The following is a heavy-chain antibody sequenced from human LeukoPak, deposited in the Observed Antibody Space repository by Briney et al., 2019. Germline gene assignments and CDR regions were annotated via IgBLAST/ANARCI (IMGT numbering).Heavy chain of an antibody. V-gene: IGHV4-59*01. D-gene: IGHD2-21*02. CDR1: GGSISSYH. CDR2: IYYSGST. J-gene: IGHJ5*02. Sequence: SETLSLTCTVSGGSISSYHWSWIRQPPGKGLEWIGYIYYSGSTNYNPSLKSRVTISVDTSKNQFSLKLSSVTAADTAVYYCASGYGGYFNWFDPWGQGILVTVSS. CDR3: ASGYGGYFNWFDP.